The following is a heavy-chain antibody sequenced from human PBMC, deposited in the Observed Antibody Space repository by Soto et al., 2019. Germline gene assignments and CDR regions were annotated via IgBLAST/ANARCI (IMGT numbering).Heavy chain of an antibody. CDR2: IIPILGIA. Sequence: QVQLVQSGAEVKKPGSSVKVSCKASGGTFSSYTISWVRQAPGQGLEWMGRIIPILGIANYAQKVQGRVTITADKSTSTAYMELRSLRAEYTAVYYCARGGDYGDYGGWCDPWGQGTLVTVSS. CDR3: ARGGDYGDYGGWCDP. J-gene: IGHJ5*02. V-gene: IGHV1-69*02. CDR1: GGTFSSYT. D-gene: IGHD4-17*01.